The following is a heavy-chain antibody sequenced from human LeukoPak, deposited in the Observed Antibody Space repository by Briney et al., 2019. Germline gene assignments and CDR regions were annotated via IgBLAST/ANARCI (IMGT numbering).Heavy chain of an antibody. CDR2: INHSGST. CDR1: GGSFSGYY. V-gene: IGHV4-34*01. J-gene: IGHJ5*02. D-gene: IGHD3-22*01. Sequence: SETLSLTCAVYGGSFSGYYWSWIRQPPGKGLEWIGEINHSGSTNYNPSLKSRVTISVDTSKNQFSLKLSSVTAADTAVYYCARDNAYITMIVAWGQGTLVTVSS. CDR3: ARDNAYITMIVA.